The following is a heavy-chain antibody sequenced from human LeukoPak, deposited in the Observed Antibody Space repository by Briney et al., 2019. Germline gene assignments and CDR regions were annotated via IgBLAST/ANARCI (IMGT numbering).Heavy chain of an antibody. J-gene: IGHJ3*01. CDR2: INYGGST. CDR3: ARGFPPGSGSRGSHAFDV. Sequence: PSETLSLTCAVSEMSFSAYYWNWIRQSPGKGLEWIGEINYGGSTKYTPSLEGRGTILIDTSKNQFSLKLTSVTAADTAVYYCARGFPPGSGSRGSHAFDVWGQGAMVTVSS. D-gene: IGHD6-19*01. V-gene: IGHV4-34*01. CDR1: EMSFSAYY.